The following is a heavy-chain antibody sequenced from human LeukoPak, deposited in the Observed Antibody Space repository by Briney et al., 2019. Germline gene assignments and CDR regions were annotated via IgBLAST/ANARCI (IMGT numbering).Heavy chain of an antibody. CDR3: ARDQDYSNYVVPSYYYYYGMDV. CDR1: GGTFSSYA. D-gene: IGHD4-11*01. V-gene: IGHV1-69*13. CDR2: IIPIFGTA. Sequence: ASVKVSCKASGGTFSSYAISWVRQASGQGLEWMGGIIPIFGTANYAQKFQGRVTITADESTSTAYMELSSLRSEDTAVYYCARDQDYSNYVVPSYYYYYGMDVWGQGTTVTVSS. J-gene: IGHJ6*02.